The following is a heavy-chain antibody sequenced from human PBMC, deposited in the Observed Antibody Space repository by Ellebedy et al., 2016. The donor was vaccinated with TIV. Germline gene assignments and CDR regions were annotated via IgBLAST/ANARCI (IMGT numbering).Heavy chain of an antibody. V-gene: IGHV1-46*04. CDR2: IRPSGR. D-gene: IGHD2-2*02. J-gene: IGHJ4*02. CDR3: ATEIPESYYFEY. CDR1: VNTFTNYY. Sequence: AASVKVSCKASVNTFTNYYLHWFRQAPGQGLEWMGIIRPSGRVQKLQERVSMTRDTSTNTVFMELSNLKSDDTAVYYCATEIPESYYFEYWGQGTLVTVSS.